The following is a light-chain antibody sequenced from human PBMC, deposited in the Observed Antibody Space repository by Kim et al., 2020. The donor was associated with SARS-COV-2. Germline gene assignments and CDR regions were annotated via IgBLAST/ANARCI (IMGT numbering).Light chain of an antibody. J-gene: IGKJ4*01. Sequence: PDSRAPLSCPPSHILRKFLSWYLQKPGPAPTLLISYVSKSATGIPARFPGSVSVTDFTLTISRLEPEDFAVYYCQQRTTWPPPVTFGGGTPVDI. V-gene: IGKV3-11*01. CDR1: HILRKF. CDR2: YVS. CDR3: QQRTTWPPPVT.